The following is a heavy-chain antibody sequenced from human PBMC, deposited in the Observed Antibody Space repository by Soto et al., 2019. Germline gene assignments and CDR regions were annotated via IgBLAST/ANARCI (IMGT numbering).Heavy chain of an antibody. CDR1: GGSISSSSYY. V-gene: IGHV4-39*01. CDR2: IYYSGST. J-gene: IGHJ5*02. CDR3: ARHRSSGWENWFDP. Sequence: SETLSLTCTVSGGSISSSSYYWGWIRQPPGKGLEWIGSIYYSGSTYYNPSLKSRVTISVDTSKNQFSLKLSSVTAADTALYYCARHRSSGWENWFDPWGQGTLVTVSS. D-gene: IGHD6-19*01.